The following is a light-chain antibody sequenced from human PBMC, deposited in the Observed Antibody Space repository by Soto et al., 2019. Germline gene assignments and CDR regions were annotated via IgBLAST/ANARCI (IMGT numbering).Light chain of an antibody. CDR3: QQSYRRPYT. CDR2: GAS. CDR1: QSINIY. V-gene: IGKV1-39*01. J-gene: IGKJ2*01. Sequence: IQLTQSPSSLSASVGDRVTVTCRASQSINIYLNWYQQKPGNAPTLLIYGASTLQSGVPSRFSGGGSRTDFTLTISSLQTEDFVNYYCQQSYRRPYTFGQRTKLEI.